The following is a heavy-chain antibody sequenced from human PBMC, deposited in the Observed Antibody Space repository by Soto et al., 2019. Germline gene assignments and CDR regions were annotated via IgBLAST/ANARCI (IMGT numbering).Heavy chain of an antibody. J-gene: IGHJ6*03. CDR2: INPDGGVT. Sequence: QVQLVQSGAEVKRPGASVTVSCRSSRDTFNDYYMHWVRQAPGQGLAWMGWINPDGGVTKYAQKMHGWVSMTRDTSIRTVYMQLSRLRSDDTAVYYCARESGGATATLDYYYFYMDVWGIGTAVTVSS. CDR1: RDTFNDYY. D-gene: IGHD1-26*01. V-gene: IGHV1-2*04. CDR3: ARESGGATATLDYYYFYMDV.